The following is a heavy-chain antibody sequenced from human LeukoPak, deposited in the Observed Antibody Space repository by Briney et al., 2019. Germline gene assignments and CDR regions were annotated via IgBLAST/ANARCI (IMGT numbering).Heavy chain of an antibody. D-gene: IGHD3-10*01. CDR1: GFTFSSYA. J-gene: IGHJ4*02. CDR2: ISSNGGST. CDR3: ARMMRYGSWYYSDY. Sequence: PGGSLRLSCAASGFTFSSYAMHWVRQAPGKGLEYVSAISSNGGSTYYANSVKGRFTISRDNSKNTLYLQMGSLRAEDMAVYYCARMMRYGSWYYSDYWGQGTLVTVSS. V-gene: IGHV3-64*01.